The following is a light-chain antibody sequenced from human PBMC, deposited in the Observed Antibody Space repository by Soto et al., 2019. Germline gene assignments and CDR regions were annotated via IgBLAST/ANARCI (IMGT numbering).Light chain of an antibody. CDR3: SSYTSGSTLA. Sequence: QSALTQPASVSGSPGQTITISCTGTSSDVGGYNYVSWYQQHPGKAPKLMIYDVSNRPSGVSNRFSGSKSGNTASLTISGRQAEDEADYYCSSYTSGSTLAFGTGTKLTVL. J-gene: IGLJ1*01. CDR1: SSDVGGYNY. V-gene: IGLV2-14*01. CDR2: DVS.